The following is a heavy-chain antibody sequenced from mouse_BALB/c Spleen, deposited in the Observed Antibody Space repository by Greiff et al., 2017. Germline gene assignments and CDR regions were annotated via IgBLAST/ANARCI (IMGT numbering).Heavy chain of an antibody. CDR2: IYPYNGGT. J-gene: IGHJ4*01. CDR3: ARSGYGLYAMDY. V-gene: IGHV1S29*02. CDR1: GYTFTDYN. D-gene: IGHD2-10*02. Sequence: EVQRVESGPELVKPGASVKISCKASGYTFTDYNMHWVKQSHGKSLEWIGYIYPYNGGTGYNQKFKSKATLTVDNSSSTAYMELRSLTSEDSAVYYCARSGYGLYAMDYWGQGTSVTVSS.